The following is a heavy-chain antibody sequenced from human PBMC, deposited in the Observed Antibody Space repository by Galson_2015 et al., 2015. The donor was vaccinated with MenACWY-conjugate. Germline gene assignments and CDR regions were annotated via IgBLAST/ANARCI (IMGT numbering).Heavy chain of an antibody. CDR1: GFTFSHYW. D-gene: IGHD6-19*01. Sequence: SLRLSCAASGFTFSHYWMNWVRQVPGKGLERVASIKQGEGEKYYVDSVKGRFTISRDNAQKSLYLQMNSLRAEDTAVYYCATTGGRAVAGTDWGRGTLVPVAS. J-gene: IGHJ1*01. CDR2: IKQGEGEK. CDR3: ATTGGRAVAGTD. V-gene: IGHV3-7*03.